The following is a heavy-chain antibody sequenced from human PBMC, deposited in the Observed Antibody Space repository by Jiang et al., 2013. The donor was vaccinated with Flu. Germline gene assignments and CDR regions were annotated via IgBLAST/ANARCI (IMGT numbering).Heavy chain of an antibody. CDR2: IYYSGST. J-gene: IGHJ5*02. CDR3: ASQHWDHGSGSYYMNH. D-gene: IGHD3-10*01. Sequence: GSGLVKPSETLSLTCTVSGGSFSGSNSYWGWIRQPPGKGLEWIGSIYYSGSTYYNPSLKSRVTISLDTSKKQFSLKLNSVTAADTAVYYCASQHWDHGSGSYYMNHWGQGTLVTVSS. V-gene: IGHV4-39*07. CDR1: GGSFSGSNSY.